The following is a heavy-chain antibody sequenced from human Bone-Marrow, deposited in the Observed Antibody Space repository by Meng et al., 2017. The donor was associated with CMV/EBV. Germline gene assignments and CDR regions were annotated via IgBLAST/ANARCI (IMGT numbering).Heavy chain of an antibody. CDR1: GYTVTSRY. V-gene: IGHV1-46*01. J-gene: IGHJ4*02. Sequence: ASGYTVTSRYIHGVRQAPGQGLEWMGILHPTGGSTSFAQKFQGRVTMTRDTSTSTVYMELNSLTSEDTAVYYCARDRGSGPYYFDLWGQGTLVTVSS. CDR2: LHPTGGST. D-gene: IGHD6-19*01. CDR3: ARDRGSGPYYFDL.